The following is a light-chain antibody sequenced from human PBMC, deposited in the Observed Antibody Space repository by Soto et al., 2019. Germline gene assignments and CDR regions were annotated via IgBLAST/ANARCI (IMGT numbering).Light chain of an antibody. V-gene: IGKV1-5*03. Sequence: DIQMTQSPSTLSASVGDRVNFTCRASQNINKWLAWYQQKPGRAPKLLIYKASSLESGVPSRFSGSGSGTEFTLTISSLQPDDFGTYYCQQYNTSSAFGQGTKVDIK. CDR2: KAS. CDR3: QQYNTSSA. J-gene: IGKJ1*01. CDR1: QNINKW.